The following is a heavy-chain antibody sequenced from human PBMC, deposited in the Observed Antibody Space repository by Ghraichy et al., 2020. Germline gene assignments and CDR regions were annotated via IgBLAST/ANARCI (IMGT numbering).Heavy chain of an antibody. CDR1: GFTFSSFA. CDR2: ISDSGGST. Sequence: GGSLRLSCAGSGFTFSSFAMSWVRQAPGKGLEWVSQISDSGGSTYYADSVKGRFTISRDNSKNTLYLQMNSLRVEDTAVYYCATRLVHSSKWYYFDYWGQGTLVSVSS. D-gene: IGHD6-19*01. J-gene: IGHJ4*02. CDR3: ATRLVHSSKWYYFDY. V-gene: IGHV3-23*01.